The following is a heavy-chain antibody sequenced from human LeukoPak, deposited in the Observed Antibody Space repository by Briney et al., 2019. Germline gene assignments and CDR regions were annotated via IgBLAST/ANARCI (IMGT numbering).Heavy chain of an antibody. J-gene: IGHJ4*02. V-gene: IGHV1-8*02. D-gene: IGHD6-19*01. CDR3: ARLYSSGSTFDY. CDR1: GYAFTGYY. CDR2: MNPNSGNT. Sequence: GASVKVSCKASGYAFTGYYIHWVRQATGQGLEWMGWMNPNSGNTGYAQKFQGRVTMTRNTSISTAYMELSSLRSEDTAVYYCARLYSSGSTFDYRGQGTLVTVSS.